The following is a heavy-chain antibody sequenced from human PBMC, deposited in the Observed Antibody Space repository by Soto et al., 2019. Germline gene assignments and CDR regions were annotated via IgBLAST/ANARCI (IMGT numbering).Heavy chain of an antibody. D-gene: IGHD2-2*01. Sequence: EVRLVESGGGLVQPGGSLRLSCVVSGFSFVSYWMHWVRQAPGQGPVWVPRFDYDGTPTNYPDFVKARFTVSRDNARNTLYLQMNSLRPNDTAVYYCTRGPRASSGGTGAYWGQGTLVTVSS. CDR3: TRGPRASSGGTGAY. V-gene: IGHV3-74*01. CDR2: FDYDGTPT. J-gene: IGHJ4*02. CDR1: GFSFVSYW.